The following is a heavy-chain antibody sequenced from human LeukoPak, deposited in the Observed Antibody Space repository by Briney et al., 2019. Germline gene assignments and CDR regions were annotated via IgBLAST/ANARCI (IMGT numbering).Heavy chain of an antibody. V-gene: IGHV1-24*01. Sequence: ASVRVSCKVSGNTLTEFSIHWVRQSPGEGLEWMGGFDPEVVDKAYAQKFQGRVTMTEDTSSDTAYMELRSLSSEDTAVYYCVAGVLVPIIVGDAFEIWGQGTVVTVSS. J-gene: IGHJ3*02. D-gene: IGHD3-22*01. CDR3: VAGVLVPIIVGDAFEI. CDR2: FDPEVVDK. CDR1: GNTLTEFS.